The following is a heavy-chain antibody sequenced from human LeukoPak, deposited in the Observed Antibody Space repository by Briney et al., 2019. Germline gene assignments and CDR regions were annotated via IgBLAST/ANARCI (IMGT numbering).Heavy chain of an antibody. CDR3: ARDCGYADYFGCGLDP. V-gene: IGHV3-11*01. Sequence: GGSLRLSCAASGFTFSDYYMTWIRQAPGKGLEWVSYISSSGTTIYYADSVKGRFTLSRDYERSSLYLQMNSLRAEDTAIYYCARDCGYADYFGCGLDPWGQGALVTVSS. J-gene: IGHJ5*02. D-gene: IGHD4-17*01. CDR2: ISSSGTTI. CDR1: GFTFSDYY.